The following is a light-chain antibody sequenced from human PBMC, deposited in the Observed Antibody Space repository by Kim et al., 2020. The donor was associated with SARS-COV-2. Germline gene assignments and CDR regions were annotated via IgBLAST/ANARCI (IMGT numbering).Light chain of an antibody. CDR3: QTWENGIVV. CDR2: LNSDGSH. Sequence: QLVLTQPPSASASLGASVRLTCTLSGGDSSAAIAWHQQQPGKGPRYLMKLNSDGSHNKGDGMPDRFSGSTSGAERSLSISSLQSEDETDYYCQTWENGIVVFGGGTQLTVL. CDR1: GGDSSAA. J-gene: IGLJ2*01. V-gene: IGLV4-69*01.